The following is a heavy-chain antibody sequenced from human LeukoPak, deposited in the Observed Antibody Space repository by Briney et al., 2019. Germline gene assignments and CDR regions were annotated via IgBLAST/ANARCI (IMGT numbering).Heavy chain of an antibody. D-gene: IGHD2-2*01. CDR2: INAGNGDT. J-gene: IGHJ4*02. CDR3: IRGYCGTTACYPFDY. Sequence: ASVKVSCKASGYTFTSYAIHWVRQAPGQRPEWMGWINAGNGDTKYSQKFQGRVTITRDTSASTVYMELSSLISEDTAVYYCIRGYCGTTACYPFDYWGQGTLVTDSS. V-gene: IGHV1-3*01. CDR1: GYTFTSYA.